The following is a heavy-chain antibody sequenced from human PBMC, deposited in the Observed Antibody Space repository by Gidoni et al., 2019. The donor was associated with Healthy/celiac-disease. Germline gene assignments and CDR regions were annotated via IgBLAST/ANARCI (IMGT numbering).Heavy chain of an antibody. Sequence: QLQLQESGPGLVKPSETLSLTCTVSGGSIRRSSYYWGWIRQTPGKGLDCIGSIYYSGSTYYNPSLNSRVTISVDTSKNQFSLKLSSVTAADTAVYYCARRTYYYDSSPPGMDVWGKGTTVTVSS. CDR3: ARRTYYYDSSPPGMDV. V-gene: IGHV4-39*01. CDR2: IYYSGST. CDR1: GGSIRRSSYY. J-gene: IGHJ6*04. D-gene: IGHD3-22*01.